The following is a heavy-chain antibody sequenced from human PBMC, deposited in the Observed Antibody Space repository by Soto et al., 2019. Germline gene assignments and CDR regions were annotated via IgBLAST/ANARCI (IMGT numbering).Heavy chain of an antibody. Sequence: GSLRLSCSTSGFTFGGYGVSWFRQAPGKGLEWIGFIRSKAYSRTAEYAASVRGRFIISRDDSEGIAYLQMNSLQNEDTGVYYCARDRNGWETRATYYDYWGPGT. CDR2: IRSKAYSRTA. J-gene: IGHJ4*02. CDR1: GFTFGGYG. V-gene: IGHV3-49*03. D-gene: IGHD1-26*01. CDR3: ARDRNGWETRATYYDY.